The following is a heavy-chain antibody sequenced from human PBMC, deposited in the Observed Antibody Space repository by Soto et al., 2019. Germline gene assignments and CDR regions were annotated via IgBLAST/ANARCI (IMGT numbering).Heavy chain of an antibody. CDR1: GYTFTSYG. CDR2: ISAYNGNT. D-gene: IGHD2-2*01. V-gene: IGHV1-18*01. CDR3: ASAAAIEDAFDI. Sequence: GASVKVSCKASGYTFTSYGISWVRQAPGQGLEWMGWISAYNGNTNYAQKLQGRVTMTTDTSTSTAYMELRRLRSDDTAVYYCASAAAIEDAFDIWGQGTMVTVSS. J-gene: IGHJ3*02.